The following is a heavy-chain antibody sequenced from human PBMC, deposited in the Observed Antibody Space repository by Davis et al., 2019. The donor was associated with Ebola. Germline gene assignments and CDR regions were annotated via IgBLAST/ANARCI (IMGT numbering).Heavy chain of an antibody. V-gene: IGHV5-51*01. CDR2: IYPGDSDT. J-gene: IGHJ4*02. D-gene: IGHD1-26*01. CDR1: GYSFTNYW. Sequence: GESLKISCKGSGYSFTNYWIVWVRQMPGKGLEWMGVIYPGDSDTRYNPSFQGQVTISADKSISTAYLQWRSLKASDTAMYYCARQGGGSGRFTSFDYWGQGTLVTVSS. CDR3: ARQGGGSGRFTSFDY.